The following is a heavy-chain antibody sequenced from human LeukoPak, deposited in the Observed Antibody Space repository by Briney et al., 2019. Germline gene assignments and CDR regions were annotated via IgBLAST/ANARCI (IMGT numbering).Heavy chain of an antibody. CDR3: TKDRQSGGSCYSCYYYGMDV. J-gene: IGHJ6*02. Sequence: GGSLRLSCAASGFTFSSYSMNWVRQAPGKGLEWVSGVSWNSDNIGYADSVKGRFTISRDNAKNSLYLHMNSLRAEDTALYYCTKDRQSGGSCYSCYYYGMDVWGQGTTVTVSS. D-gene: IGHD2-15*01. CDR1: GFTFSSYS. V-gene: IGHV3-9*01. CDR2: VSWNSDNI.